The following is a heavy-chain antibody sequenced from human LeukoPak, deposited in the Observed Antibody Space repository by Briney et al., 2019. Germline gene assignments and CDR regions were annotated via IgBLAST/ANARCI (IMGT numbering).Heavy chain of an antibody. CDR3: ARDDYKTLYYYYYMDV. CDR1: GYTFTGYY. V-gene: IGHV1-2*02. CDR2: INPNSGGT. Sequence: ASVKASCKASGYTFTGYYMHWVRQAPGQGLEWMGWINPNSGGTNYAQKFQGRVTMTRDTSISTAYMELSRLRSDDTAVYYCARDDYKTLYYYYYMDVWGKGTTVIVSS. J-gene: IGHJ6*03. D-gene: IGHD3-16*01.